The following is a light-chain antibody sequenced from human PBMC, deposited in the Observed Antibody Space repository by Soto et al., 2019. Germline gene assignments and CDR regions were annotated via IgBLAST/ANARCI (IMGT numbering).Light chain of an antibody. CDR2: GAS. J-gene: IGKJ5*01. V-gene: IGKV3-15*01. Sequence: EIVMTQSPDTLSVSPGERATLSCRASRSVSDNLAWYQQKPGQPPRLLIYGASTRATGVPSRFSGSGSGRDFTLTISSLQSEDFAVYYCQHCNDWSAFGQGTRLEIK. CDR1: RSVSDN. CDR3: QHCNDWSA.